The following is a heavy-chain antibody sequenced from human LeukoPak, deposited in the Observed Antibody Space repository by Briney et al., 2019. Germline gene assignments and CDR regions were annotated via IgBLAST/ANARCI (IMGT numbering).Heavy chain of an antibody. V-gene: IGHV3-74*01. CDR3: VSFYETY. J-gene: IGHJ4*02. Sequence: GGSLRLSCAASGNYRMHWVRQAPGKGLVWVSHINSDGSWTSYADSVKGRFTISKDNAKNTVYLQMNSLRAEDTAVYYCVSFYETYWGRGTLVTVSS. CDR2: INSDGSWT. D-gene: IGHD2/OR15-2a*01. CDR1: GNYR.